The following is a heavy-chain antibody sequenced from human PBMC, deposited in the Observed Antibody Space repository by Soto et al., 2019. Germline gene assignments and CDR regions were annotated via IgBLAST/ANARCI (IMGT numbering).Heavy chain of an antibody. CDR3: ARQTRYSGYGHYMDV. D-gene: IGHD5-12*01. Sequence: SETLSLTCPFSGGSSSSYYWSWIRQPTGKGLEWIGYIYYSGSTNYNPSLKSRVTISVDTSKNQFSLKLSSVTAADTAVYYCARQTRYSGYGHYMDVWGKGTTVTVSS. CDR1: GGSSSSYY. J-gene: IGHJ6*03. CDR2: IYYSGST. V-gene: IGHV4-59*08.